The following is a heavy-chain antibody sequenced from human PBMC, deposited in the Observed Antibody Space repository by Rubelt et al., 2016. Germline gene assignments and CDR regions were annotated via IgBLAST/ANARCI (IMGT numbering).Heavy chain of an antibody. CDR1: GGSFSGYY. V-gene: IGHV4-34*01. CDR2: IYHSEST. D-gene: IGHD3-3*01. CDR3: ARGPSYYDCWSGPQGY. J-gene: IGHJ4*02. Sequence: QVQLQQWGAGLLKPSETLSLTCAVYGGSFSGYYWGWIRQPPGKGLEWIGSIYHSESTYYNPSLKRRVTKSVDTSKNQFSLKLSPGTAADTAVYYCARGPSYYDCWSGPQGYWGRGTLVTVSS.